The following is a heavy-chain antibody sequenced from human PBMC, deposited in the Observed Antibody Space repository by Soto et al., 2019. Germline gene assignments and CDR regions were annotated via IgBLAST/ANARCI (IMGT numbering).Heavy chain of an antibody. CDR2: ISAYNGNT. CDR3: ARDRVVVVPAAGNWFDP. D-gene: IGHD2-2*01. V-gene: IGHV1-18*04. J-gene: IGHJ5*02. Sequence: GASVKVSCKASGYTFTSYGISWVRQAPGQGLEWMGWISAYNGNTNYAQKLQGRVTMTTDTSTSTAYMELRSLRSDDTAVYYCARDRVVVVPAAGNWFDPWGQGTLVTVPS. CDR1: GYTFTSYG.